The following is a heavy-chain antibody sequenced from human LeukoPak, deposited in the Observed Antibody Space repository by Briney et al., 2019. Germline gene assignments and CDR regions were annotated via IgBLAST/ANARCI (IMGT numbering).Heavy chain of an antibody. V-gene: IGHV4-38-2*02. CDR1: GYSFSSGYY. CDR3: ARVRGYCSSTICYRYYFDY. Sequence: PSETLSLTCTVSGYSFSSGYYWGWIRPPPGEGVEWIGTIYHSGSTYYNPSLKSRVTISVDTSKNQFSLKLTSVTAADTAVYYCARVRGYCSSTICYRYYFDYWGQGTLVTVSS. CDR2: IYHSGST. D-gene: IGHD2-2*01. J-gene: IGHJ4*02.